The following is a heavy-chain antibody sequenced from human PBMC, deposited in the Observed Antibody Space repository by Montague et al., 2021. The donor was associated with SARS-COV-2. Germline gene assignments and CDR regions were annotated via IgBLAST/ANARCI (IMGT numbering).Heavy chain of an antibody. CDR1: GFAFTTFA. CDR3: AKASHLWLGGYFDY. J-gene: IGHJ4*02. CDR2: VGGTGGSI. Sequence: SLRLSCAASGFAFTTFAMNWVRQAPGKGLEWVSGVGGTGGSISYADSVKGRFTISRDNYKNTLYLQMNSLSADDTAVYYCAKASHLWLGGYFDYWGQGTMVAVSS. V-gene: IGHV3-23*01. D-gene: IGHD3-10*01.